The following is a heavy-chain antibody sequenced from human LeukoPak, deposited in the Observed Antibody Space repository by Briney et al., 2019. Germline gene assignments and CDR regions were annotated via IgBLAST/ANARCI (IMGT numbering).Heavy chain of an antibody. CDR2: IYYSGST. V-gene: IGHV4-59*08. CDR1: GGSISGYY. Sequence: PSETLSLTCTVSGGSISGYYWSWIRQSPGKGLECIGYIYYSGSTNYNPSLKSRDTVSVDTSKNQFSLKLSSVTAADTAVYYCARRYSSWSSFDYWGQGTLVTVSS. J-gene: IGHJ4*02. D-gene: IGHD6-13*01. CDR3: ARRYSSWSSFDY.